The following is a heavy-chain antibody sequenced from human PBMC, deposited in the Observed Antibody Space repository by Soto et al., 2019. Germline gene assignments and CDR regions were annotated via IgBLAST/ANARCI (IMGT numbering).Heavy chain of an antibody. CDR2: ISSSSSYI. V-gene: IGHV3-21*01. Sequence: GGSLRLSCAASGFTFSSYSMNWVRQAPGKGLEWVSSISSSSSYIYYADSVKGRFTISRDNAKNSLYLQMNSLRAEDTAVYYCARDGADRIFGVTRPYYYYYGMDVWGQGTTVTSP. J-gene: IGHJ6*02. CDR1: GFTFSSYS. D-gene: IGHD3-3*02. CDR3: ARDGADRIFGVTRPYYYYYGMDV.